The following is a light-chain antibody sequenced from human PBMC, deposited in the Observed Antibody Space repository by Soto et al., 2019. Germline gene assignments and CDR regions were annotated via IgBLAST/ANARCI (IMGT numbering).Light chain of an antibody. CDR1: QSVSSSY. V-gene: IGKV3-20*01. CDR3: QQSYSSPLT. Sequence: IVLTQFSGTLSLFPGERATLSCRAIQSVSSSYLDWYQQKPGQAPRLLIYGASTRDTGIPARFSGRGSGSDFTLTISSLQPEDFATYYCQQSYSSPLTFGQGTQVDIK. J-gene: IGKJ1*01. CDR2: GAS.